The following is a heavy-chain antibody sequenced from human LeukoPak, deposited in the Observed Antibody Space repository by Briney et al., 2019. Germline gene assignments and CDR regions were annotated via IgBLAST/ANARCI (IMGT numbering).Heavy chain of an antibody. CDR3: ARDLYYDSPPVDY. V-gene: IGHV3-21*01. CDR2: ISSSSSYI. D-gene: IGHD3-22*01. CDR1: GFTFSSYS. J-gene: IGHJ4*02. Sequence: GALRLSCAASGFTFSSYSMNWVRQAPGKGLEWVSSISSSSSYIYYADSVKGRFTISRDNAKNSLYLQMNSLRAEDTAVYYCARDLYYDSPPVDYWGQGTLVTVSS.